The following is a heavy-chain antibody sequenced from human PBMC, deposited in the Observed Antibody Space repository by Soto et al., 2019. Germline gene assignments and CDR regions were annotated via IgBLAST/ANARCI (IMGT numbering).Heavy chain of an antibody. CDR1: GFTFSSYW. CDR2: IKQDGSEK. V-gene: IGHV3-7*01. Sequence: GGSLRLSCAASGFTFSSYWMSWVRQAPGKGLEWVANIKQDGSEKYYVDSVKGRFTISRDNAKNSLYLQMNSLRAEDTAVYYCARDSDYDFWSGYYYYGMDVWGHGTTVTVSS. J-gene: IGHJ6*02. D-gene: IGHD3-3*01. CDR3: ARDSDYDFWSGYYYYGMDV.